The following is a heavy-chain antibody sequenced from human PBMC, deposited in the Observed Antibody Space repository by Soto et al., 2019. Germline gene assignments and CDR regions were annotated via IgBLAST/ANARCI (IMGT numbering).Heavy chain of an antibody. J-gene: IGHJ4*02. CDR1: GYTFTSYD. CDR3: ARLPSHGDYRIDY. CDR2: MNPNSGNT. V-gene: IGHV1-8*01. Sequence: ASVKVSCKASGYTFTSYDINWVRQATGQGLEWMGWMNPNSGNTGYAQKFQGRVTMTRNTSISTAYMELSSLRSDDTAVYYCARLPSHGDYRIDYWGQGTLVTVSS. D-gene: IGHD4-17*01.